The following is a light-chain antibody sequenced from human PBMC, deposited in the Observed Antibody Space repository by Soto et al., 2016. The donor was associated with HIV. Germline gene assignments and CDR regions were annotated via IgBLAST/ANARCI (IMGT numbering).Light chain of an antibody. CDR2: DDT. V-gene: IGLV3-21*03. Sequence: SYELTQPPSVSVAPGKTASITCEGNNIGSKNVHWYQQKPGQAPVLVVSDDTDRPSGIPERFSGSSSGNTATLTISRVEAGDEADYYCQVWDGTSDQVYVFGAGTKVTVL. J-gene: IGLJ1*01. CDR3: QVWDGTSDQVYV. CDR1: NIGSKN.